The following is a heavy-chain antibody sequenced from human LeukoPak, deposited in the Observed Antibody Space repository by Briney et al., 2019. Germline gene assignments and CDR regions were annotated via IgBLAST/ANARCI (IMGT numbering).Heavy chain of an antibody. J-gene: IGHJ4*02. D-gene: IGHD5-24*01. V-gene: IGHV4-39*07. CDR3: ARDGYNPIDY. CDR2: IYYSGSN. Sequence: SETLSLTCTVSGGSISSSSYYWGWLRQPPGEGLEWIGNIYYSGSNYYNPSLKSRVTISVDTSKNQFSLKLSSVTSADTAVYYCARDGYNPIDYWGQGTLVTVSS. CDR1: GGSISSSSYY.